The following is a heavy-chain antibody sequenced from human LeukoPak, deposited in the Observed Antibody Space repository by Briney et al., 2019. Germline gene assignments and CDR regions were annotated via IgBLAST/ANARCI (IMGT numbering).Heavy chain of an antibody. CDR1: GFTFGDYA. Sequence: GGSLRLSCAASGFTFGDYAMHWVRQAPGKGLEWVSGISWNSGSIGYADSVKGRFTISRDNAKNSLYLQMNSLRAEDTAFYYCAKDSTSSWYRDFDYWGQGTLVTVSS. J-gene: IGHJ4*02. D-gene: IGHD6-13*01. CDR3: AKDSTSSWYRDFDY. CDR2: ISWNSGSI. V-gene: IGHV3-9*01.